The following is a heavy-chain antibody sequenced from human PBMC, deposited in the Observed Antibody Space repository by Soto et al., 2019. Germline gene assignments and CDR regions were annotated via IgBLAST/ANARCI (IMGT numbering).Heavy chain of an antibody. CDR1: GGTFSSYA. D-gene: IGHD3-22*01. CDR2: IIPVFGTA. J-gene: IGHJ3*02. CDR3: ARPSYYDSSGYYSGSHAFDI. V-gene: IGHV1-69*01. Sequence: QVQLVQSGAEVKKPGSSVKVSCKASGGTFSSYAISWVRQAPGQGLELMGGIIPVFGTAIYAQKFQGRVKIIADESTSTTYMELSSLRSEDTAVYFCARPSYYDSSGYYSGSHAFDIWGQGTMVTVSS.